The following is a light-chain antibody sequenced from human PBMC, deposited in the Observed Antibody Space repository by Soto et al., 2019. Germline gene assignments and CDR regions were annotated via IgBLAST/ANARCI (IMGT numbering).Light chain of an antibody. CDR3: RQYGHSSWT. CDR2: GAS. J-gene: IGKJ1*01. CDR1: QSVSSSY. V-gene: IGKV3-20*01. Sequence: EIVLTQSPGTLSLSPGERATLSCRASQSVSSSYLAWYQQKPGQAPRLLIYGASSRATGIPDRFSGSGSGTDFTLTISRLEPEDFAVYYCRQYGHSSWTFGQGTKVDIK.